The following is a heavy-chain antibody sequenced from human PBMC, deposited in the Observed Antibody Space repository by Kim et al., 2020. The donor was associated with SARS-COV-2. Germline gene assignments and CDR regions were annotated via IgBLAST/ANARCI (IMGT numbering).Heavy chain of an antibody. D-gene: IGHD3-22*01. Sequence: GGSLRLSCAASGFTFSSYGMHWVRQAPGKGLEWVAVISYDGSNKYYADSVKGRFTISRDNSKNTLYLQMNSLRAEDTAVYYCAKGSRGHIIVVEKGAFDIWGQGTMVTVSS. V-gene: IGHV3-30*18. CDR1: GFTFSSYG. CDR2: ISYDGSNK. CDR3: AKGSRGHIIVVEKGAFDI. J-gene: IGHJ3*02.